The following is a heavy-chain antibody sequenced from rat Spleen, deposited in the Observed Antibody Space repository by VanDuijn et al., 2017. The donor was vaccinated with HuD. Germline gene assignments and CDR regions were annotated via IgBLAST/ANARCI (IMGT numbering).Heavy chain of an antibody. CDR3: TRLDSSYFDY. Sequence: EVQLVESGGGLVQPGRSLKLSCAASGFTFSDYYMAWVRQAPKKGLEWVASISYEGSGTYYGDSVKGRFTISRENAKSTLYLQMNSLRSEDTATYYCTRLDSSYFDYWGQGVMVTVSS. V-gene: IGHV5-22*01. D-gene: IGHD1-2*01. J-gene: IGHJ2*01. CDR1: GFTFSDYY. CDR2: ISYEGSGT.